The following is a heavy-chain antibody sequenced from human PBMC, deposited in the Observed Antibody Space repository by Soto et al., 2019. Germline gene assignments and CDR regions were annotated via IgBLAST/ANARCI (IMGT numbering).Heavy chain of an antibody. Sequence: SETLSLTCTVSGGSISSGGYYWSWIRQHPGKGLEWIGYIYYSGSTYYNPSLKSRVTISVDTSKNQFSLKLSSVTAADTAVYYCAREARPDYDYVWGSYRYYYYGMDVWGQGTTVTVSS. J-gene: IGHJ6*02. D-gene: IGHD3-16*02. V-gene: IGHV4-31*03. CDR2: IYYSGST. CDR1: GGSISSGGYY. CDR3: AREARPDYDYVWGSYRYYYYGMDV.